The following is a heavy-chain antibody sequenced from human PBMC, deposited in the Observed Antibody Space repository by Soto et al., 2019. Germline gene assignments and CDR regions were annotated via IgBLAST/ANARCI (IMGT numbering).Heavy chain of an antibody. CDR2: IYWDDDK. V-gene: IGHV2-5*02. D-gene: IGHD3-3*01. CDR3: AHRVLRTVFGLVTTTAIYFDF. Sequence: QITLNESGPTLVKPTQTLTLTCTFSGFSLTTSGVGVGWIRQSPGKAPEWLALIYWDDDKRYSPSLKSRLTITKDTSKNQVVLTMAILDPADTATYYCAHRVLRTVFGLVTTTAIYFDFWGQGTPVAVSS. J-gene: IGHJ4*02. CDR1: GFSLTTSGVG.